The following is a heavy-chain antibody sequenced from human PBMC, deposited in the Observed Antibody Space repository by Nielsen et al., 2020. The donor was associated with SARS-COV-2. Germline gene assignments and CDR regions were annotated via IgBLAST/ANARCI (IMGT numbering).Heavy chain of an antibody. Sequence: GESLKISCVASGFTFSKAWMSWVRPAPGKGLEWVGRIKSKRDGGTTDYAAPVKDRCTISRDDSKNTVYLDMSSLRTEDTAVYYCATARYCSRTSCSAGTDMFDPWGQGTQVIVSS. V-gene: IGHV3-15*01. D-gene: IGHD2-2*01. CDR2: IKSKRDGGTT. CDR1: GFTFSKAW. CDR3: ATARYCSRTSCSAGTDMFDP. J-gene: IGHJ5*02.